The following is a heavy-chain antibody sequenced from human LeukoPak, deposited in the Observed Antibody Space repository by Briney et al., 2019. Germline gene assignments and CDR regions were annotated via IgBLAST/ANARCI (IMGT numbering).Heavy chain of an antibody. CDR1: GFTFSNFA. V-gene: IGHV3-23*01. CDR3: AFQVRGVIH. Sequence: GGSLRLSCAASGFTFSNFAMNWVRQAPGKGLEWVSGINRNGGTTYYADFVKGRFTISRDNSKNTLYLQMNRLRAEDTAVYYCAFQVRGVIHWGQGTQVTVSS. J-gene: IGHJ4*02. D-gene: IGHD3-10*01. CDR2: INRNGGTT.